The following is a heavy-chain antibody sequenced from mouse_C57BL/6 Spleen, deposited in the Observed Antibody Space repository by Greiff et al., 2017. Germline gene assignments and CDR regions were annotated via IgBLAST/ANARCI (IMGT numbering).Heavy chain of an antibody. CDR3: AAQATFAY. J-gene: IGHJ3*01. V-gene: IGHV5-6*01. CDR1: GFTFSSYG. D-gene: IGHD3-2*02. CDR2: ISSGGSYT. Sequence: EVNLVESGGDLVKPGGSLKLSCAASGFTFSSYGMSWVRQTPDKRLEWVATISSGGSYTYYPDSVKGRFTISRDNAKNTLYLQMSSLKSEDTAMYYFAAQATFAYWGQGTLVTVSA.